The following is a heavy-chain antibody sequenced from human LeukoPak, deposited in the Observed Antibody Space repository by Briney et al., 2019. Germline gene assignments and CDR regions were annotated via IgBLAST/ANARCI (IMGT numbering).Heavy chain of an antibody. CDR1: GFTFSSYT. Sequence: GGSLRLSCAASGFTFSSYTMNWVRQAPGKGLEWVSSIISSGSYIYYADSVKGRFTISRDNAKNSLYLQMNSLRAEDTAVYYCAREVPTIVVVPAASDYWGQGTLVTVSS. CDR3: AREVPTIVVVPAASDY. CDR2: IISSGSYI. J-gene: IGHJ4*02. V-gene: IGHV3-21*01. D-gene: IGHD2-2*01.